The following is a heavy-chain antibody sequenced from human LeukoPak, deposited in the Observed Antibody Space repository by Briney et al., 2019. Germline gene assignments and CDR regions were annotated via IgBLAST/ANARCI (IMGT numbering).Heavy chain of an antibody. D-gene: IGHD6-6*01. CDR2: INPNSGGT. V-gene: IGHV1-2*02. J-gene: IGHJ6*02. CDR1: GYTFTSYG. Sequence: ASVKVSCKASGYTFTSYGISWVRQAPGQGLEWMGWINPNSGGTNYAQKFQGRVTMTRDTSISTAYMELSRLRSDDTAVYYCASPSAARSYYYGMDVWGQGTTVTVSS. CDR3: ASPSAARSYYYGMDV.